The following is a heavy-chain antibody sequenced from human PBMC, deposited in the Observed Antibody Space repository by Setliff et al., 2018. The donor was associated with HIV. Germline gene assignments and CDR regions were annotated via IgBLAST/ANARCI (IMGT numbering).Heavy chain of an antibody. Sequence: ASVKVSCKASGYSFSDYYIHWVRQAPGQGLEWMGRLTPHSGDTISADRFQGRLVMTTNTSTTTAFMELSSLRSDDTALYFCARGWGLWFGQLSILPLDPWGQGTLVTVSS. J-gene: IGHJ5*02. CDR2: LTPHSGDT. CDR3: ARGWGLWFGQLSILPLDP. V-gene: IGHV1-2*02. D-gene: IGHD3-10*01. CDR1: GYSFSDYY.